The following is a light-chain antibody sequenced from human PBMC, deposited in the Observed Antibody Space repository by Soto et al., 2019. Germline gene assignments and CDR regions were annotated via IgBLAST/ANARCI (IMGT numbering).Light chain of an antibody. V-gene: IGKV4-1*01. Sequence: DIVMTQSPDSLAVSLGERATINCKSSQSVFYSSNNKNDLAWYQQKPGQPPKLLIYWASTRESGVPDRFSGSGSETDFTLTISSLQAEDVAVDYCQQYYNTPPYTFGHGTKLEIK. CDR2: WAS. CDR3: QQYYNTPPYT. J-gene: IGKJ2*01. CDR1: QSVFYSSNNKND.